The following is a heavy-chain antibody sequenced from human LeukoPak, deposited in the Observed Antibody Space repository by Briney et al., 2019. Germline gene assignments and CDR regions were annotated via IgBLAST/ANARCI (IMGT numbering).Heavy chain of an antibody. CDR1: GFTFSSYA. CDR2: ISGSGGST. V-gene: IGHV3-23*01. D-gene: IGHD7-27*01. Sequence: GVLSLSCAASGFTFSSYAMSWVRQAPGKGLEWVSAISGSGGSTYYADSVKGRFTISRDNSKNTLYLQMNSLRAEDTAVYYCATQTGESIDYWGQGTLVTVSS. J-gene: IGHJ4*02. CDR3: ATQTGESIDY.